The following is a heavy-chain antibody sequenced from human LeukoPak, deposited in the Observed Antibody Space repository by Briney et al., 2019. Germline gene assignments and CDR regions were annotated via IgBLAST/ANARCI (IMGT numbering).Heavy chain of an antibody. CDR2: SGGTT. V-gene: IGHV3-23*01. J-gene: IGHJ4*02. CDR3: AKERPDMC. D-gene: IGHD3-9*01. CDR1: GFTFSSYA. Sequence: PAGSLRLSCAASGFTFSSYAMSWVRQAPGKGLEWVSTSGGTTYYADSEKGRFTISRDFSQNTLYLQMTSLTAEDTAVYYCAKERPDMCWGQGTLVTVSS.